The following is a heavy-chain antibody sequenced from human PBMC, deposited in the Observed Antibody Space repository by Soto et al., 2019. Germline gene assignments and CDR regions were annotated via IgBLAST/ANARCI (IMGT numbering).Heavy chain of an antibody. V-gene: IGHV4-31*03. CDR1: GGSISSGGYY. CDR2: IYYSGST. J-gene: IGHJ1*01. CDR3: ASMVAAGWDFQH. D-gene: IGHD6-13*01. Sequence: SETLSLTCTVSGGSISSGGYYWSWIRQHPGKGLEWIGYIYYSGSTYYNPSLKSRVTISVDTSKNQFSLKLSSVTAADTAVYYCASMVAAGWDFQHWGQGTLVTVSS.